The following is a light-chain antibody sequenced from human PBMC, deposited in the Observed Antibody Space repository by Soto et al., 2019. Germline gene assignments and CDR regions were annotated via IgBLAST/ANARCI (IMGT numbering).Light chain of an antibody. CDR2: EVS. Sequence: QSALTQPPSVSGSPGQSVTLSCTGTSSDVGYYNRVSWYQQPPGTAPKLMIYEVSNRPSGVPDRFSGSKSGNTASLTISGLQAEDEADYYCSSFTTSRTLVFGGGTKLTVL. CDR1: SSDVGYYNR. J-gene: IGLJ3*02. V-gene: IGLV2-18*02. CDR3: SSFTTSRTLV.